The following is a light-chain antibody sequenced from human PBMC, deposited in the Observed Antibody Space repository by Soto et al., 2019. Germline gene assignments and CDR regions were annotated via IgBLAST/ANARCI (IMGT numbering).Light chain of an antibody. CDR3: SSYTSSSAPYV. Sequence: QSALTQPASVPGSPGQSITISCTGTSSDVGGYNYVSWYQQHPGKAPKLMIYEVSNRPSGVSNRFSGSKSGNTASLPISGLQAEDEADYYCSSYTSSSAPYVFGTGTKLTVL. CDR1: SSDVGGYNY. CDR2: EVS. V-gene: IGLV2-14*01. J-gene: IGLJ1*01.